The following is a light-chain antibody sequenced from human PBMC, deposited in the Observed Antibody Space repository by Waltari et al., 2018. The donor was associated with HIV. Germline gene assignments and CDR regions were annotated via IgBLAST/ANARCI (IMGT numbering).Light chain of an antibody. Sequence: SYEVTQPLSMAVALGQTAWITCEGNNIGGKKVHWYQKKTGQAPVVVMYRNANRPTGIPERFSGSNSGNMATLTIRTVQVADEAEYYCQVWDRNSVVFGGGTALTVL. CDR2: RNA. V-gene: IGLV3-9*01. CDR3: QVWDRNSVV. J-gene: IGLJ2*01. CDR1: NIGGKK.